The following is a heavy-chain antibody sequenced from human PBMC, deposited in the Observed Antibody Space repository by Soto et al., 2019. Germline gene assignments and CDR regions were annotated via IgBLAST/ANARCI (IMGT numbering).Heavy chain of an antibody. CDR2: INHSGST. D-gene: IGHD6-19*01. CDR3: ARGEQWLLHYDYYGMDV. CDR1: GGSFSGYY. J-gene: IGHJ6*02. V-gene: IGHV4-34*01. Sequence: QVQLQQWGAGLLKPSETLSLTCAVYGGSFSGYYWSWIRQPPGKGLEWIGEINHSGSTNYNPSLKSRVTRSVDTSKNQFSLKLSSVTAADTAVYYCARGEQWLLHYDYYGMDVWGQGTTVTVSS.